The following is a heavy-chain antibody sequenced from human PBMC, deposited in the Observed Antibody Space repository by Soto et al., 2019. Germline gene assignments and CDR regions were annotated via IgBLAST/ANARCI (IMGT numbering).Heavy chain of an antibody. J-gene: IGHJ4*02. V-gene: IGHV3-64D*08. CDR3: VKDGSGWYPRTYDY. Sequence: PGGSLRLSCSASGFTFSSYAMHWVRLAPGKGLEYVSAIGSNGGSTYYADSVKGRFTISRDNSKNTLYLQMSSLRAEDTAVYYCVKDGSGWYPRTYDYWGQGTLVTVSS. CDR1: GFTFSSYA. D-gene: IGHD6-19*01. CDR2: IGSNGGST.